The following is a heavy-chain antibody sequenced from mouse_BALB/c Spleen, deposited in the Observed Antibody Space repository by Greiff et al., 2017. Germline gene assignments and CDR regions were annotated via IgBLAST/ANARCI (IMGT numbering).Heavy chain of an antibody. CDR1: GFTFNTYA. CDR2: IRSKSNNYAT. D-gene: IGHD3-1*01. J-gene: IGHJ2*01. V-gene: IGHV10-1*02. Sequence: EVQLQQSGGGLVQPKGSLKLSCAASGFTFNTYAMNWVRQAPGKGLEWVARIRSKSNNYATYYADSVKDRFTISRDDSQSMLYLQMNNLKTEDTAMYYCVRVGEYFDYWGQGTTLTVSS. CDR3: VRVGEYFDY.